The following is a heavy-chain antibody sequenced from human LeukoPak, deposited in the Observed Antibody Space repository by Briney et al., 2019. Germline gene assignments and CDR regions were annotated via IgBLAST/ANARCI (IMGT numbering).Heavy chain of an antibody. V-gene: IGHV3-64*01. D-gene: IGHD3-22*01. CDR3: ARDSVHGYYDSSGYSALFDY. Sequence: AGGSLRLSCAASGFTFSDYAIHWVRQAPGKGLEYVSAISTDGGRAFYANSVKGRFTISRDNAKNSLYLQMNSLRAEDTAVYYCARDSVHGYYDSSGYSALFDYWGQGTLVTVSS. J-gene: IGHJ4*02. CDR2: ISTDGGRA. CDR1: GFTFSDYA.